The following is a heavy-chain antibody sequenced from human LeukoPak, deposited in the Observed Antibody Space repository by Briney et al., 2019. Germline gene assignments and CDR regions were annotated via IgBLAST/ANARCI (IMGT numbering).Heavy chain of an antibody. CDR1: GGFINSYY. Sequence: SETLSLTCTVSGGFINSYYWSWIRQPAGKGLEWIGRVYTSGIANYNPSLKSRITMSVDTSKNQFSLKLTSVTAADTAVYYCARHNGFDRGYYYYMDVWGKGTTVTVSS. CDR2: VYTSGIA. D-gene: IGHD3-9*01. J-gene: IGHJ6*03. V-gene: IGHV4-4*07. CDR3: ARHNGFDRGYYYYMDV.